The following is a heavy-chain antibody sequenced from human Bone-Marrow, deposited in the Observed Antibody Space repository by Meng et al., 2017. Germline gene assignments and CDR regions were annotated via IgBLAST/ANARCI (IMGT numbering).Heavy chain of an antibody. V-gene: IGHV3-23*04. CDR2: ISSSGDSS. Sequence: EVQLVESGGALVKPGGSLRLSCAASGFTFSDAWMTWVRQAPGEGLEWVSTISSSGDSSYYADSVEDRFTISRDNFKNTLYLRMNSLRAEDTAVYYCTLDTAMINWGQGTLVTVSS. J-gene: IGHJ4*02. D-gene: IGHD5-18*01. CDR1: GFTFSDAW. CDR3: TLDTAMIN.